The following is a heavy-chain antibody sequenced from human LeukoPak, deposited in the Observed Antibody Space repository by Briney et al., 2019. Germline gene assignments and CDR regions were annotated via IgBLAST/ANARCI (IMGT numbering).Heavy chain of an antibody. V-gene: IGHV3-7*01. J-gene: IGHJ6*03. CDR3: ASQDPADYYYMDV. CDR1: GFTFSSYW. CDR2: IKQDGSEK. Sequence: GGSLRLSCAASGFTFSSYWMSWVRQAPGKGLEWVANIKQDGSEKYYVDSVKGRFTISRDNVKNSLYLQMNSLRAEDTAVYYCASQDPADYYYMDVWGKGTTVTVSS.